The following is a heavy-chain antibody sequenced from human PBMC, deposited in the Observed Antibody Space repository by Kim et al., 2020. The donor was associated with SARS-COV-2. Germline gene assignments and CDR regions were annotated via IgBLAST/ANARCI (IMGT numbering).Heavy chain of an antibody. CDR3: ARVADGGVFGGNFDL. D-gene: IGHD3-16*01. Sequence: SVKVSCKASGGTFSSYAISWVRQAPGQGLEWMGGIIPIFGTANYAQKFQGRVTITADESTSTAYMELSSLRSEDTAVYYCARVADGGVFGGNFDLWGRGTLVTVSS. CDR1: GGTFSSYA. V-gene: IGHV1-69*13. J-gene: IGHJ2*01. CDR2: IIPIFGTA.